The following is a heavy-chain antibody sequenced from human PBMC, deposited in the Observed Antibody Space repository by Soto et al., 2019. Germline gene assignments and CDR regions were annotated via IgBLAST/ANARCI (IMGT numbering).Heavy chain of an antibody. J-gene: IGHJ6*02. CDR2: IYPGDSDI. CDR1: GYSFTSYW. Sequence: PGESLKISCKTSGYSFTSYWIGWVRQMPGKGLVWMGIIYPGDSDIRYSPSFQDQVTTSVDKSISTAYLQWSSLKASDTAMYYCATNTGSYSSSFPVYYGMDVWGQGTTVTVSS. CDR3: ATNTGSYSSSFPVYYGMDV. D-gene: IGHD1-26*01. V-gene: IGHV5-51*01.